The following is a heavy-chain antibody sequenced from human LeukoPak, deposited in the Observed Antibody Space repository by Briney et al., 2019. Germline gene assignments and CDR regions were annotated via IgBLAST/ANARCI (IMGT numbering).Heavy chain of an antibody. D-gene: IGHD5-18*01. V-gene: IGHV3-7*01. CDR2: INQDESEK. J-gene: IGHJ4*02. CDR3: ARSLDVDTALDY. Sequence: GGSLRLSCATSGFTFSSFWMSWVRQAPGKGLEWVANINQDESEKYYVDSVKGRFTISRDNAKNSLYLQMNSLRAEDTAVYYCARSLDVDTALDYWDQGTLVTVSS. CDR1: GFTFSSFW.